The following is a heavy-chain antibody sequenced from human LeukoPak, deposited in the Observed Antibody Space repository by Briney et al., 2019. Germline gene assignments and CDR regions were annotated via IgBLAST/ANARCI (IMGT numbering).Heavy chain of an antibody. J-gene: IGHJ5*02. Sequence: PGGSLRLSCAASGFPFSTYEMSWVRQAPGKGLEWISYISSSGNTIYYADSVKGRFTISRDNAKSSLYLQINSLRVEDTALYYCASAFYGLGSYVNWFDPWGQGTLVTVSS. V-gene: IGHV3-48*03. CDR3: ASAFYGLGSYVNWFDP. D-gene: IGHD3-10*01. CDR1: GFPFSTYE. CDR2: ISSSGNTI.